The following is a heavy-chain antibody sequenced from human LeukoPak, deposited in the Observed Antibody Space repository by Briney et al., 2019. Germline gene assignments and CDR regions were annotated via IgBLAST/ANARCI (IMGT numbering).Heavy chain of an antibody. D-gene: IGHD4-17*01. V-gene: IGHV1-2*06. J-gene: IGHJ4*02. Sequence: GASVKVSCKDSGYTFTGYYMHWLRQAPGQGLEWMGRINPNSGGSNYAQKFQGRVTMTRDTSISTVYMELNRLRSDDTAIYYCARDQNDYGDYNYWGQGTLVTVSS. CDR3: ARDQNDYGDYNY. CDR2: INPNSGGS. CDR1: GYTFTGYY.